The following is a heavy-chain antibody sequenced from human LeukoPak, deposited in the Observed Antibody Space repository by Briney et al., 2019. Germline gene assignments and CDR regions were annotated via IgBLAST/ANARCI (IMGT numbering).Heavy chain of an antibody. J-gene: IGHJ4*02. D-gene: IGHD3-22*01. V-gene: IGHV1-46*01. CDR1: GYTFTSYA. CDR2: INPSGGST. CDR3: ARGEYYYDSSGYYFDY. Sequence: ASVKVSCKASGYTFTSYAMNWVRQAPGQGLEWMGIINPSGGSTSYAQKFQGRVTMTRDTSTSTVYMELSSLRSEDTAVYYCARGEYYYDSSGYYFDYWGQGILVTVSS.